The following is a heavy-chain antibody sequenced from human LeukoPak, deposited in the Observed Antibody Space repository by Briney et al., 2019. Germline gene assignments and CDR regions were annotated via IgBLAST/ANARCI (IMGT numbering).Heavy chain of an antibody. J-gene: IGHJ3*02. CDR1: GFTFGSYG. CDR2: LSGSGSTT. Sequence: GGTLRLSCAASGFTFGSYGMTWVRQGPGKGLEWVSVLSGSGSTTYYADSAKGRFTISRDNSKNTLYLQMNSLRAEDTAVYYCAKDLRGYYDFWSGYADQTPGAFDIWGQGTMVTVSS. D-gene: IGHD3-3*01. CDR3: AKDLRGYYDFWSGYADQTPGAFDI. V-gene: IGHV3-23*01.